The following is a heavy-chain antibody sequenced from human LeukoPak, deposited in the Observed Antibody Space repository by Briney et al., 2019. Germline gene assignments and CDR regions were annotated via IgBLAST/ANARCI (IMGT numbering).Heavy chain of an antibody. Sequence: SETLSLTCAVYGGSFSGYYWSWIRQPPGKGLEWIGEINHSGSTNYNPSLKSRVTISVDTSKNQFSLKLSSVTAADTAVYYCARVRSGGWYSGIDYWGQGTLVTVSS. CDR3: ARVRSGGWYSGIDY. J-gene: IGHJ4*02. CDR1: GGSFSGYY. CDR2: INHSGST. D-gene: IGHD6-19*01. V-gene: IGHV4-34*01.